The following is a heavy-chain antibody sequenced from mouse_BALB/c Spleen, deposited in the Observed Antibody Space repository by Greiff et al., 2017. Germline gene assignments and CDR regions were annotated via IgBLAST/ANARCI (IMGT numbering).Heavy chain of an antibody. D-gene: IGHD2-2*01. V-gene: IGHV1S135*01. J-gene: IGHJ4*01. Sequence: EVQLQQSGPELMKPGASVKISCKASGYSFTSYYMHWVKQSHGKSLEWIGYIDPFNGGTSYNQKFKGKATLTVDKSSSTAYMHLSSLTSEDSAVYYCARGGYDYAMDYWGQGTSVTVSS. CDR2: IDPFNGGT. CDR1: GYSFTSYY. CDR3: ARGGYDYAMDY.